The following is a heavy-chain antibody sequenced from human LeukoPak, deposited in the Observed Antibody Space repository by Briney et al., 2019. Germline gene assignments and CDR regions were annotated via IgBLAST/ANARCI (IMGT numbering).Heavy chain of an antibody. CDR3: ATRAVAAAGADY. CDR1: GYTLTELS. V-gene: IGHV1-24*01. D-gene: IGHD6-13*01. Sequence: EASVTVSCKVSGYTLTELSMHWVRQAPGKGLEWMGGFYPEDGETIYAQKFQGRVTMTEDTSTDTAYMELSSLRSEDTAVYYCATRAVAAAGADYWGQGTLVTVSS. J-gene: IGHJ4*02. CDR2: FYPEDGET.